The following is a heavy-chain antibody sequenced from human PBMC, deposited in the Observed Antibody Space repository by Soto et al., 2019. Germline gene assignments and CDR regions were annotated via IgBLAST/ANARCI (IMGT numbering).Heavy chain of an antibody. CDR2: IYYSGST. J-gene: IGHJ5*02. CDR3: ARVFKDIVVVPAAIGNNHWFDP. CDR1: GGSISSGGYY. V-gene: IGHV4-31*03. D-gene: IGHD2-2*02. Sequence: SETLSLTCTVSGGSISSGGYYWSWIRQHPGKGLEWIGYIYYSGSTYYNPSLKSRVTISVDTSKNQFSLKLSSVTAADTAVYYCARVFKDIVVVPAAIGNNHWFDPWGKGTLVTVSS.